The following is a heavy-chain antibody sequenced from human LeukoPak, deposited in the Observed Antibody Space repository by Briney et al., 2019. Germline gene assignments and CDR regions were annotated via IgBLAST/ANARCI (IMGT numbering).Heavy chain of an antibody. Sequence: SETLSLTCAVYGGSFSGYYWSWIRQPPGKGLEWIGEINHRGSTNYNPSLKSRVTISVDTSKNQFSLKLSSVTPADTAVYSCARGRGRYCSSTSCRNWFDPWGQGTLVPVSS. J-gene: IGHJ5*02. CDR1: GGSFSGYY. D-gene: IGHD2-2*01. CDR2: INHRGST. CDR3: ARGRGRYCSSTSCRNWFDP. V-gene: IGHV4-34*01.